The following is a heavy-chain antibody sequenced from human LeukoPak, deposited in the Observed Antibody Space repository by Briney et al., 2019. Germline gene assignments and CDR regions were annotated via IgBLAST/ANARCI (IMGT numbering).Heavy chain of an antibody. CDR3: ANYEPHGGFDY. Sequence: PSETLSLTCTVSGGSISSYYWSWIRQPPGKGLEWIGYIYYSGSTNYNPSLKSRVTISVDTSKNQFSLKLSSVTAADTAVYYCANYEPHGGFDYWGQGTLVTVSS. CDR2: IYYSGST. D-gene: IGHD3-22*01. J-gene: IGHJ4*02. CDR1: GGSISSYY. V-gene: IGHV4-59*01.